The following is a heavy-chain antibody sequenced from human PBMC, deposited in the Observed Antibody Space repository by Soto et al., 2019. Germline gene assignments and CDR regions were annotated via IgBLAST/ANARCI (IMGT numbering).Heavy chain of an antibody. CDR2: ISSDGDRI. CDR3: VKNRGGANYGFFD. J-gene: IGHJ1*01. V-gene: IGHV3-64D*06. Sequence: PGGSLRLSCSASGFTFSSYSMHWVRQSPGKGLQYLSHISSDGDRIYYADSVRGRFTISRDNSNNMLYLQMNSLGPDDSAVYYCVKNRGGANYGFFDWGQGTPVTVSS. D-gene: IGHD2-21*01. CDR1: GFTFSSYS.